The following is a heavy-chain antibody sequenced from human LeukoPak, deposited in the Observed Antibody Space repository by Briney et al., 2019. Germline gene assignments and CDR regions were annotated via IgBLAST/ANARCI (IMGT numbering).Heavy chain of an antibody. J-gene: IGHJ4*02. CDR2: ISGSGGST. CDR3: AKVYDSSGYLFDY. CDR1: GFTFSSYA. D-gene: IGHD3-22*01. Sequence: PGGSLRLSCAASGFTFSSYAMSWVRQAPGKGLEWVSAISGSGGSTYYADSVKGRFTIPRDNSKNTLYLQMNSLRAEDTAVYYCAKVYDSSGYLFDYWGQGTLVTASS. V-gene: IGHV3-23*01.